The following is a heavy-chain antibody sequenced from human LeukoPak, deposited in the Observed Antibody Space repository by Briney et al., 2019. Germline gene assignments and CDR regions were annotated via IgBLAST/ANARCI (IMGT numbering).Heavy chain of an antibody. CDR2: IRSKAYGGTT. V-gene: IGHV3-49*04. D-gene: IGHD2-21*02. CDR1: GFTFGDYA. Sequence: GGSLRLSCTASGFTFGDYAMSWVRQAPGKGLEWVGFIRSKAYGGTTEYAASVKGRFTISRDDSKNTLYLQMNSLRGEDTAVYFRVSEATYCGGDCYGYWGQGTLVTVSS. J-gene: IGHJ4*02. CDR3: VSEATYCGGDCYGY.